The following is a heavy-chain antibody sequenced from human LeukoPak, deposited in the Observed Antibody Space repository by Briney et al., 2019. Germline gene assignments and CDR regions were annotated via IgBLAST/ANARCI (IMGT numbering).Heavy chain of an antibody. J-gene: IGHJ4*02. D-gene: IGHD6-6*01. Sequence: ASVKVSCKTSGYTFTDYYMHWVRQAPGQGLEWLGWIHPNSGFTNYAQKFQGRVTMTRDTSISTAYMELSRLRSYDTAVYYCASGSSTDYWGQGTLVTVSS. CDR3: ASGSSTDY. CDR2: IHPNSGFT. V-gene: IGHV1-2*02. CDR1: GYTFTDYY.